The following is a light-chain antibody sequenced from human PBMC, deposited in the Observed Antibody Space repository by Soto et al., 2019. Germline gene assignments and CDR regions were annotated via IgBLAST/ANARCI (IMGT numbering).Light chain of an antibody. CDR2: EVS. CDR1: SSDVGNYNY. V-gene: IGLV2-14*01. CDR3: SSYTSSSNYV. J-gene: IGLJ1*01. Sequence: QSALAQPASVSGSPGQSITISCTGTSSDVGNYNYVSWYQQHPAKAPKLMIFEVSNRPSGISSRFSGSKSGNTASLTISGLQAEDEADYYCSSYTSSSNYVFGTGTKVPS.